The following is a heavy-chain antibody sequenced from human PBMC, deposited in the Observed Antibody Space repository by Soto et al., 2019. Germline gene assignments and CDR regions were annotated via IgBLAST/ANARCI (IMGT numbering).Heavy chain of an antibody. CDR1: GFTFSNAW. J-gene: IGHJ4*02. D-gene: IGHD3-9*01. Sequence: EVQLVESGGALVKPGGSLILSCTASGFTFSNAWMNWVRQAPGKGLEWVGRIKSNSDGGTTDDAAPVQGRFTISRDDSKHTVYLQMNSIEIDDTGVYYCTRWGTFLTGYCRWGRGSLVTVSS. CDR2: IKSNSDGGTT. CDR3: TRWGTFLTGYCR. V-gene: IGHV3-15*02.